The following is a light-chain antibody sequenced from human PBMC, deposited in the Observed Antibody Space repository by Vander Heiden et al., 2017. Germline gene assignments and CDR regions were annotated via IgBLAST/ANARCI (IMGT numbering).Light chain of an antibody. Sequence: EIMMTQSPATLSVSPGERATLSCRASQSVSSNLAWYQQKPGQAPRLLIYGASTRATGIPARFSGSGYGTEFTLTISSRQSEDFAVYYCQQHNNWPLYTFGQGTKLEIK. J-gene: IGKJ2*01. CDR3: QQHNNWPLYT. V-gene: IGKV3-15*01. CDR1: QSVSSN. CDR2: GAS.